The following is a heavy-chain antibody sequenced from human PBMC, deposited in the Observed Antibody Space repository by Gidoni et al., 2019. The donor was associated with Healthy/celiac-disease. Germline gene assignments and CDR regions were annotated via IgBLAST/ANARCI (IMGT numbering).Heavy chain of an antibody. CDR3: ARHLRTDHKRWLDH. V-gene: IGHV5-51*01. J-gene: IGHJ5*02. Sequence: EVQLVQSGAEVKKPGESLKISCEASGYTFINNWIGWVRQMPGKGLEWMGIINPADSTVEYSPSFQGQVTISADKSTSIVYLQWGGLKASDTAMYYCARHLRTDHKRWLDHWGQGTQVTVSS. CDR1: GYTFINNW. CDR2: INPADSTV. D-gene: IGHD1-1*01.